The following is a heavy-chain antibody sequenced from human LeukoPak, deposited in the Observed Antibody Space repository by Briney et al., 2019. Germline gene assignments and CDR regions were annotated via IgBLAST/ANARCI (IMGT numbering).Heavy chain of an antibody. CDR3: ARGQGGYNPFDY. D-gene: IGHD5-24*01. CDR1: GFTFSSYS. Sequence: GSLRLSCAASGFTFSSYSMNWVRPAPGKGLEWVSSISSSSSYIYYADSVKGRFTISRDNAKNSLYLQMNSLRAEDTAVYYCARGQGGYNPFDYWGQGTLVTVSS. CDR2: ISSSSSYI. J-gene: IGHJ4*02. V-gene: IGHV3-21*01.